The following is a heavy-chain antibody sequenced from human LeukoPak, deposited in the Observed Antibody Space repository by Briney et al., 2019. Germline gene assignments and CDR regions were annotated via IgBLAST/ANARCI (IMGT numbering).Heavy chain of an antibody. V-gene: IGHV1-18*01. CDR1: GYTFTSYG. Sequence: ASVKVSCKASGYTFTSYGISWVGQAPGQGLEWMGWISAYNGNTNYAQKLQGRVTMTTDTSTSTAYMELRSLRSDDTAVYYCARLASGWYVYYFDYWGQGTLVTVSS. D-gene: IGHD6-19*01. J-gene: IGHJ4*02. CDR2: ISAYNGNT. CDR3: ARLASGWYVYYFDY.